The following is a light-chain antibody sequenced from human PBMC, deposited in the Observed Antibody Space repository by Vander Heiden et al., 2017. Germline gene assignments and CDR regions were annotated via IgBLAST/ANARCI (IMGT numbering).Light chain of an antibody. J-gene: IGKJ4*01. CDR1: QSISSY. CDR2: AAS. V-gene: IGKV1-39*01. CDR3: QQSDSTPQLT. Sequence: DIQMTQSPSSLSASVGDRVTITCRASQSISSYLNWYQQKPGKAPKLLIYAASSLQSGVPSRFSGSGSGTDFTLTISSRQPEDFATYYCQQSDSTPQLTFGGGTKVXIK.